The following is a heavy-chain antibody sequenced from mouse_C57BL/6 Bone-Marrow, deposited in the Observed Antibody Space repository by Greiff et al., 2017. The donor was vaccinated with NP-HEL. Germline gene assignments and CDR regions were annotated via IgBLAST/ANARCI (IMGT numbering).Heavy chain of an antibody. CDR3: ARSGLYYDYTWFAY. V-gene: IGHV2-2*01. J-gene: IGHJ3*01. CDR1: GFSLTSYG. D-gene: IGHD2-4*01. CDR2: IWSGGST. Sequence: VQLQQSGPGLVQPSQSLSITCTVSGFSLTSYGVHWVRQSPGKGLEWLGVIWSGGSTDYNAAFISRLSISKDNSKSQVFFKMNSLQADDTAIYYCARSGLYYDYTWFAYWGQGTLVTVSA.